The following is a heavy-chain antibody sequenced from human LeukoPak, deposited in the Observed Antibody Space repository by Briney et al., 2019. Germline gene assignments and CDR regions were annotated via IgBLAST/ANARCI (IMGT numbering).Heavy chain of an antibody. V-gene: IGHV4-39*01. D-gene: IGHD1-26*01. CDR2: ITYSGST. J-gene: IGHJ4*02. CDR1: GGSISSSTYY. Sequence: SSETLSLTCTVSGGSISSSTYYWAWIRQSPGKGLEWIGSITYSGSTYYNPSLESRVTISVDTSKNQSSLRLISVTAVDTAVYYCARQGVGATDCWGQGTLVTVSS. CDR3: ARQGVGATDC.